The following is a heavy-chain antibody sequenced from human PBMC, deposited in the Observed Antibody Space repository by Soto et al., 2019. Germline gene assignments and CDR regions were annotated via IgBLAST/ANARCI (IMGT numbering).Heavy chain of an antibody. CDR3: TKEPKKSISHDY. D-gene: IGHD2-21*01. V-gene: IGHV3-74*01. CDR2: ISIGGGTT. Sequence: GGSLRLSCAPSGFTLSSYWMHWVRQAPGKGLEWVSRISIGGGTTNYTDSVKGRFTISRDNSKNTPFLQMNGLRAEDTAIYYCTKEPKKSISHDYWGLGTLVTVSS. CDR1: GFTLSSYW. J-gene: IGHJ4*02.